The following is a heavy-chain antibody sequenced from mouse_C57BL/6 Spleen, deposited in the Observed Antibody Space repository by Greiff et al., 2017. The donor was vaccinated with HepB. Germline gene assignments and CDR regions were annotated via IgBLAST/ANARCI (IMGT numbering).Heavy chain of an antibody. Sequence: EVQLQQSGGGLVKPGGSLKLSCAASGFTFSDYGMHWVRQAPEKGLEWVAYISSGSSTIYYADTVKGRFTISRDNATNTLFLQMTSLRSEDTAMYYCARGPGTFDYWGQGTTLTVSS. D-gene: IGHD3-3*01. J-gene: IGHJ2*01. CDR1: GFTFSDYG. V-gene: IGHV5-17*01. CDR3: ARGPGTFDY. CDR2: ISSGSSTI.